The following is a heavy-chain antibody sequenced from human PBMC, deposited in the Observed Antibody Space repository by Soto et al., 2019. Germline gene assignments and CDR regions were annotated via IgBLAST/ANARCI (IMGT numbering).Heavy chain of an antibody. CDR1: GYSFTSLD. CDR2: MQPSTGRT. Sequence: ASVKVSCKASGYSFTSLDINWVRQTAGQGLEWMGWMQPSTGRTGYAQKFQGRVTMTRDTSINTAYMELATLTSDDTAFYYCARGVSAGVDYWGQGTLVTVSS. J-gene: IGHJ4*02. V-gene: IGHV1-8*01. CDR3: ARGVSAGVDY. D-gene: IGHD1-26*01.